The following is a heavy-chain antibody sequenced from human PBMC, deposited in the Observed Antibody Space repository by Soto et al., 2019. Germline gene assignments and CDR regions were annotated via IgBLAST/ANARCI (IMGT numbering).Heavy chain of an antibody. CDR2: ISYDGSNK. J-gene: IGHJ4*02. D-gene: IGHD3-22*01. Sequence: QVQLVESGGGVVQPGRSLRLSCAASGFTFSSYAMHWVRQAPGERLEWVAVISYDGSNKYYADSVKGRFTISRDNSKNTLYLQMNSLRAEDTSVYYCARDGYYYDSSGYYPPVDYWGQGTLVTVSS. CDR1: GFTFSSYA. CDR3: ARDGYYYDSSGYYPPVDY. V-gene: IGHV3-30-3*01.